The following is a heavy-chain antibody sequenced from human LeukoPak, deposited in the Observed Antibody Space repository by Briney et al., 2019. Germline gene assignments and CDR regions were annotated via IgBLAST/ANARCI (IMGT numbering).Heavy chain of an antibody. CDR2: IYYSGST. Sequence: SETLSLTCTVSGGSISSYYWSWIRQPPGKGLQWIGYIYYSGSTNYNPSLKSRVTISVDTSKNQFSLKLSSVTAADTAVYYCARTQTPYYYDSSGYYSNAYYFDYWGQGTLVTVSS. J-gene: IGHJ4*02. CDR1: GGSISSYY. CDR3: ARTQTPYYYDSSGYYSNAYYFDY. V-gene: IGHV4-59*01. D-gene: IGHD3-22*01.